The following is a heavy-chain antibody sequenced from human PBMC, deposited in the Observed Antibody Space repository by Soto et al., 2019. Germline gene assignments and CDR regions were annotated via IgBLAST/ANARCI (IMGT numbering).Heavy chain of an antibody. CDR1: GDSISSHY. CDR3: ARSVFP. V-gene: IGHV4-59*11. CDR2: ISISGNT. Sequence: PSETLSLTCSVSGDSISSHYWSWIRQPPGKGLEWIGYISISGNTDYSPSLKSRVTISVDTSKNQFSLKLSSVNAADTAIYYCARSVFPWGQGTLVTVSS. J-gene: IGHJ5*02.